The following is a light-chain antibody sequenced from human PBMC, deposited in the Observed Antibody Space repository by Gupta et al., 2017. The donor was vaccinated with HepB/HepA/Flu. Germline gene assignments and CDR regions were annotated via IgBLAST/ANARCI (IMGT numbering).Light chain of an antibody. V-gene: IGLV2-14*03. Sequence: QSALTQPASVSGSPGQSITFPCTGTSSDVGGYNYVSWYQQHPGKAPKLIIYDVNKRPSGVSSRFSGSGSGNTASLTLSGRQAEDEADYYCSSYTSSNTFLFGGGTKLTVL. CDR3: SSYTSSNTFL. CDR2: DVN. J-gene: IGLJ2*01. CDR1: SSDVGGYNY.